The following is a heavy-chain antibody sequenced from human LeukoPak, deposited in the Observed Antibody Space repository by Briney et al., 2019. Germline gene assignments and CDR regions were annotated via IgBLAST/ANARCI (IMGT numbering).Heavy chain of an antibody. J-gene: IGHJ4*02. CDR2: IKSKDDSGTT. CDR1: GFSVVNAW. Sequence: GGALRLSCSASGFSVVNAWIGWGRQAAGQGLEWVGRIKSKDDSGTTGYAAPVARRLTISRDASENTLYLPMNSLQTDDTAVYYCVIYPGTWGQGTLVTVSS. V-gene: IGHV3-15*05. CDR3: VIYPGT. D-gene: IGHD3-16*02.